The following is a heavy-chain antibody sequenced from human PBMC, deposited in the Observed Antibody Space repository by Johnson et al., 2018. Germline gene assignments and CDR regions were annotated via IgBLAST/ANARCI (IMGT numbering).Heavy chain of an antibody. V-gene: IGHV4-59*01. Sequence: QVQLQESGPGLVKPSETLSLICTVSGVSLSLYQWDWIRQPPGKGLEWIGVIYESGRPRYNPSLNSRVTMSKDASKNQFSLRLDSVTAADTALYYCVKASGLNTRGFLSPFDFWGRGTLVTVSS. D-gene: IGHD3-22*01. CDR2: IYESGRP. CDR3: VKASGLNTRGFLSPFDF. J-gene: IGHJ3*01. CDR1: GVSLSLYQ.